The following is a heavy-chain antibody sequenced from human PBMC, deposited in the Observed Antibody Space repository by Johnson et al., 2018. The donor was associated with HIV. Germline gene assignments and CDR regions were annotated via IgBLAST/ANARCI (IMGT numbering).Heavy chain of an antibody. CDR1: GFSFSDYF. CDR3: AKDPPGVDDIHAFDI. D-gene: IGHD3-9*01. Sequence: VQLVESGGGLVKPGGSLRLSCAASGFSFSDYFMSWIRQAPGKGLEWVSILHRDGTTYYADSVKGRFTISRDNSKNTLYLQMNSLRAEETAVYYCAKDPPGVDDIHAFDIWGQGTMVTVSS. CDR2: LHRDGTT. V-gene: IGHV3-66*01. J-gene: IGHJ3*02.